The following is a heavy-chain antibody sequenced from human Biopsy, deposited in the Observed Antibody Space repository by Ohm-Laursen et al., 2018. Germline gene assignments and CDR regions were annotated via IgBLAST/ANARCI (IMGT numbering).Heavy chain of an antibody. J-gene: IGHJ4*02. Sequence: SETLSLTCTVSGGSIGSDYWAWIRKSPGKGLEWLAYISYTGGITSNPSLNGRATMSLDTSKNQFSLRLIYVTAADTAVYYCARMPHFDYWGQGILVTVSS. V-gene: IGHV4-59*01. D-gene: IGHD2-2*01. CDR1: GGSIGSDY. CDR3: ARMPHFDY. CDR2: ISYTGGI.